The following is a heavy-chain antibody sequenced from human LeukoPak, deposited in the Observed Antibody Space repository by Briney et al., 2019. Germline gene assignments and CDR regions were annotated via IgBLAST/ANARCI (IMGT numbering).Heavy chain of an antibody. J-gene: IGHJ6*03. D-gene: IGHD4-17*01. CDR3: AGRALRRTYYYYMVV. Sequence: ASVKVSCKASGYTFTSYDINWVRQATGQGLEWMGWMNPNSGNTGYAQKFQGRVTMTRNTSISTAYMELSSLRSEDTAVYYCAGRALRRTYYYYMVVWGKGTTVTISS. V-gene: IGHV1-8*01. CDR2: MNPNSGNT. CDR1: GYTFTSYD.